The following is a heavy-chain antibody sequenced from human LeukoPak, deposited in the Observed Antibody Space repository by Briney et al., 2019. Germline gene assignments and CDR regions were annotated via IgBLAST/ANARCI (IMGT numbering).Heavy chain of an antibody. CDR3: ARVPSRSSWYLHHRDLMSWFDP. J-gene: IGHJ5*02. CDR1: GYTFTSYY. CDR2: INPSGGST. V-gene: IGHV1-46*01. Sequence: ASVKVSCKASGYTFTSYYMHWVRQAPGQGLEWMGIINPSGGSTTYAQKFLGRVTITADESTSTAYMELSSLRSEDTAVYYCARVPSRSSWYLHHRDLMSWFDPWGQGTLVTVSS. D-gene: IGHD6-13*01.